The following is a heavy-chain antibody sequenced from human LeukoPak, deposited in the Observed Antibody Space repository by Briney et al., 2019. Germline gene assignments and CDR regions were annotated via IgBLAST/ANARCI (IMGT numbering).Heavy chain of an antibody. J-gene: IGHJ6*02. CDR2: IIPVLNIT. V-gene: IGHV1-69*04. Sequence: ASVKVSCKASGGTFSTSAITWVRQAPGQELEWMGRIIPVLNITTYAQRFQGRVTITADTSTSTVYMELSSLRSEETAVYYCARDQGLTAPPPYGLDVWGQGTTVIVSS. CDR1: GGTFSTSA. CDR3: ARDQGLTAPPPYGLDV. D-gene: IGHD5-18*01.